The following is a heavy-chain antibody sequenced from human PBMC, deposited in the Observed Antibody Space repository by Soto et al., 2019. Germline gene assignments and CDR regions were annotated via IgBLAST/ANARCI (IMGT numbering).Heavy chain of an antibody. CDR2: FDPEDGET. D-gene: IGHD1-7*01. CDR1: GYTLAELS. J-gene: IGHJ4*02. V-gene: IGHV1-24*01. CDR3: ATDIRNFHYTFDY. Sequence: ASVKVSCKVSGYTLAELSMHWVRQAPGKGLEWMGGFDPEDGETIYAQKFQGRVTMTEDTSTDTAYMELSSLRSEDTAVYYCATDIRNFHYTFDYWGQGTLVTVSS.